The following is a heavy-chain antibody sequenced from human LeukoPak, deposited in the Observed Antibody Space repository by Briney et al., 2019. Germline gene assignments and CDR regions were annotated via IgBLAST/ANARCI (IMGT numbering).Heavy chain of an antibody. J-gene: IGHJ6*02. CDR3: AREAKFYYGMDV. CDR1: GGSISSNY. V-gene: IGHV4-4*07. CDR2: IYTGGST. Sequence: SETLSLTCTVSGGSISSNYWCWIRHPARQGQEWIGRIYTGGSTNYNPSLKSRLTMSVDTSKNQFSLRLSSVTAADTAVYYCAREAKFYYGMDVWGQGTTVTVSS.